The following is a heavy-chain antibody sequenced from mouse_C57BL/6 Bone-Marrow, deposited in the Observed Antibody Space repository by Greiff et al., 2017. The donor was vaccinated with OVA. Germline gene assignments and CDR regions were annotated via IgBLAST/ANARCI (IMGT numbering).Heavy chain of an antibody. CDR2: IHPNSGST. V-gene: IGHV1-64*01. Sequence: QVQLQQPGAELVKRGASVKLSCKASGYTFTSYWMHWVKQRPGQGLEWIGMIHPNSGSTNYNEKFKSKATLTVDKSSSTAYMQLSSLTSEDSAVYYCAILYLLAMDYWGQGTSVTVSS. CDR1: GYTFTSYW. CDR3: AILYLLAMDY. J-gene: IGHJ4*01. D-gene: IGHD2-12*01.